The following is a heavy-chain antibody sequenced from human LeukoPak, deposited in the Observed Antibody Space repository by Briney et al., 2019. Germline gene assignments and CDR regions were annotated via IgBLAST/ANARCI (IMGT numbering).Heavy chain of an antibody. CDR3: ARTTTEDYYASSGYSY. Sequence: PAASVKVSCKASGGTFCSYAISWVRQAPGQGLEWMGVIIPIFGTANYAQKFQGRVTITTDESTSTAYMELSSVRSEDTAVYYCARTTTEDYYASSGYSYWGQGTLVTVSS. D-gene: IGHD3-22*01. V-gene: IGHV1-69*05. CDR2: IIPIFGTA. J-gene: IGHJ4*02. CDR1: GGTFCSYA.